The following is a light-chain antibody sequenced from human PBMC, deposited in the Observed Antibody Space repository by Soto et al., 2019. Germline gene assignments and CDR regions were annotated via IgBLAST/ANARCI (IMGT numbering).Light chain of an antibody. J-gene: IGLJ3*02. V-gene: IGLV2-14*01. CDR3: ISYIPSTTTHWV. Sequence: QSALTQPASVSGSPGQSITISCTGTNSDVGGYDRGSWYQHHPGKAPKLLIFEVYNRPSGISDRFSGSKSGDTASLTISGLQPEDEADYYCISYIPSTTTHWVFGGGTKVTVL. CDR2: EVY. CDR1: NSDVGGYDR.